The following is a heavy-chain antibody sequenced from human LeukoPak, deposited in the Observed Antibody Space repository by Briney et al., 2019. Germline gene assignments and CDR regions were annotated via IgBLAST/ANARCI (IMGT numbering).Heavy chain of an antibody. D-gene: IGHD3-10*01. CDR1: GYTFTGYY. CDR3: ARVFHLSYYYGSEEYYFDY. CDR2: INPNSGGT. Sequence: ASVKVSCKASGYTFTGYYMHWVRQAPGQGVEWMGWINPNSGGTNYAQKFQGRVTMTRDTSISTAYMELSRLRSDDTAVYYCARVFHLSYYYGSEEYYFDYWGQGTLVTVSS. J-gene: IGHJ4*02. V-gene: IGHV1-2*02.